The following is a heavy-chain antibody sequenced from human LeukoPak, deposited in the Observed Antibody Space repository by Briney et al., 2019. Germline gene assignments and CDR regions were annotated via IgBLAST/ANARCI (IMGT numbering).Heavy chain of an antibody. CDR1: GFTFSSYA. CDR2: ISGSGGST. J-gene: IGHJ4*02. V-gene: IGHV3-23*01. CDR3: AKEGIVVVPAAIKEFDY. D-gene: IGHD2-2*02. Sequence: PGGSLRLSCAASGFTFSSYAMSWVRQAPGKGLEWVSAISGSGGSTYYADSVKGRFTISRDNSKNTLYLQMNSLRAEDTGVYYCAKEGIVVVPAAIKEFDYWGQGTLVTVSS.